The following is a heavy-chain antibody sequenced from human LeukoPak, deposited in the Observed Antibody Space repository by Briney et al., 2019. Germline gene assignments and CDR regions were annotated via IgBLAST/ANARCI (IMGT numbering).Heavy chain of an antibody. CDR3: ARGIGTSYDSSRDAFDI. D-gene: IGHD3-22*01. CDR2: IYSPGTN. V-gene: IGHV4-61*02. J-gene: IGHJ3*02. Sequence: SETLSLTCTVSAGSINSGDYYWSWIRQPAGKGLEWIGRIYSPGTNYNYNPSLKSRVTISIDTSKNQFSLKLTSVTAADAAVYYCARGIGTSYDSSRDAFDIWGQGTMVTVSS. CDR1: AGSINSGDYY.